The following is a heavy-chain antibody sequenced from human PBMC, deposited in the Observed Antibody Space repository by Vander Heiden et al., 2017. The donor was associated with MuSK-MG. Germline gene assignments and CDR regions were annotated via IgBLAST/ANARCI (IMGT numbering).Heavy chain of an antibody. V-gene: IGHV4-59*01. CDR3: ARGGIGDFWSGYYYNWFDP. CDR2: IYYSGST. D-gene: IGHD3-3*01. J-gene: IGHJ5*02. CDR1: GGSISSYY. Sequence: QVQLQESGPGLVKPSETLSLTCTVSGGSISSYYWSWIRQPPGKGLEWIGYIYYSGSTNYNPSLKSRVTISVDTSKNQFSLKLSSVTAADTAVYYCARGGIGDFWSGYYYNWFDPWGQGTLVTVSS.